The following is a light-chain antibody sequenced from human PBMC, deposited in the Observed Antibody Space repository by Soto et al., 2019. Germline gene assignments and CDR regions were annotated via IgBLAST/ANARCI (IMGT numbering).Light chain of an antibody. V-gene: IGKV3-20*01. CDR3: QQYGGSPPIT. J-gene: IGKJ5*01. Sequence: EMLLTQSPGTLSLSPGERATLSCRASQSVGSTYLAWYQQKPGQAPRLLIYGASSRATGIPDRFTGSGSGTDFTLTIMKLEPEDFAVYYCQQYGGSPPITFGQGTRLEI. CDR2: GAS. CDR1: QSVGSTY.